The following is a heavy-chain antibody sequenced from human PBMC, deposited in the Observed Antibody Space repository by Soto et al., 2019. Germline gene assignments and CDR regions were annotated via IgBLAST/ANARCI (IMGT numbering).Heavy chain of an antibody. CDR3: ARAYAYPRSGSYSTVFDY. Sequence: SETLSLTCTVSGGSISSGGYYWSWIRQHPGKGLEWIGYIYYSGSTYYNPSLKSRVTISVDTSKNQFSLKLSSVTAADTAVYHCARAYAYPRSGSYSTVFDYWGQGTLVTVSS. V-gene: IGHV4-31*03. J-gene: IGHJ4*02. CDR1: GGSISSGGYY. CDR2: IYYSGST. D-gene: IGHD3-10*01.